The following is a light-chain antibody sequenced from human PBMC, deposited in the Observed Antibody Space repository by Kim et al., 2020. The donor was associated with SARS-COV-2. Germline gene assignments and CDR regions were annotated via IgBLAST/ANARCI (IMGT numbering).Light chain of an antibody. CDR1: KLGDKY. V-gene: IGLV3-1*01. Sequence: VSPGQTASITCSGDKLGDKYACWYQQKPGQSPVLVIYQDSKRPSGIPERFSGSNSGNTATLTISGTQAMDEADYYCQAWDSLNWVFGGGTQLTVL. J-gene: IGLJ3*02. CDR3: QAWDSLNWV. CDR2: QDS.